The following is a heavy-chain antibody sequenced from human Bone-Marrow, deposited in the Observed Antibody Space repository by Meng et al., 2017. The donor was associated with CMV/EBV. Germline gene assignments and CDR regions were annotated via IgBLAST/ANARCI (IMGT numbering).Heavy chain of an antibody. Sequence: GESLKISCAASGFTFSSYWMSWVRQAPGKGLEWVANIKQDGSEKYYVDSVKGRFTISRDNAKNSLYLQMNSLRAEDTAVYYCATIGEYSSSWYHRLDYWGQGTLVTVSS. D-gene: IGHD6-13*01. V-gene: IGHV3-7*01. CDR3: ATIGEYSSSWYHRLDY. CDR2: IKQDGSEK. J-gene: IGHJ4*02. CDR1: GFTFSSYW.